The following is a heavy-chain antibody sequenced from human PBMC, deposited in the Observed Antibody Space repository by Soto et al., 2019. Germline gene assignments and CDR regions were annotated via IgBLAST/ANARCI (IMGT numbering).Heavy chain of an antibody. V-gene: IGHV4-30-4*01. CDR3: ARASITMIVVVTDYWYFDL. Sequence: QVQLQESGPGLVKPSQTLSLTCTVSGGSISSGDYYWSWIRQPPGKGLEWIGYIYYSGSTYYNPSLKSRVTISVDTSTNQFSLKLSSVTAADTAVYYCARASITMIVVVTDYWYFDLWGRGTLVTVSS. CDR1: GGSISSGDYY. J-gene: IGHJ2*01. D-gene: IGHD3-22*01. CDR2: IYYSGST.